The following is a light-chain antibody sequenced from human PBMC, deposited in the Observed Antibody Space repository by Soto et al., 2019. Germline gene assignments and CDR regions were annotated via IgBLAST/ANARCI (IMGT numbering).Light chain of an antibody. Sequence: EIVMTQSPATLSVSPGERATLSCRANQSVSSNLAWYQQKPGQAPRLLIYGASTRATGIPARFSGSGSGTEFTLTISSLQSEDSAVYFCQHYNNWPLTFGGGTKVEIK. V-gene: IGKV3-15*01. CDR2: GAS. CDR3: QHYNNWPLT. J-gene: IGKJ4*01. CDR1: QSVSSN.